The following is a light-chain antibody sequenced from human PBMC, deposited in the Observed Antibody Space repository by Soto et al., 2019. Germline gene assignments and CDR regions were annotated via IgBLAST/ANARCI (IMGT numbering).Light chain of an antibody. Sequence: QSVLTQAPSASGTPGQRVTISCSGSGSNIGSNTVNWYQQLPGTAPKLLIYSNNQRPSGVPDRFSGSKSGTSASLAISGLQSEDEADYYCAVWDDSLNVWVFGGGTKLTVL. CDR2: SNN. CDR3: AVWDDSLNVWV. V-gene: IGLV1-44*01. CDR1: GSNIGSNT. J-gene: IGLJ3*02.